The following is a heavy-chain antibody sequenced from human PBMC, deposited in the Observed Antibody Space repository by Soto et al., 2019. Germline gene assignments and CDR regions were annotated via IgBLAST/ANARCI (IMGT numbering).Heavy chain of an antibody. Sequence: QVHLVQSGAEVKKPGASVKVPCKGSGYTFTSYGITWVRQAPGQGLEWMGWISAHNGNTDYAQKLQGRVAVTRDTSTSTAYMELRSLRSDCTAVYYCARGRYGDYWGQGALVNVS. CDR2: ISAHNGNT. D-gene: IGHD1-1*01. CDR3: ARGRYGDY. V-gene: IGHV1-18*01. CDR1: GYTFTSYG. J-gene: IGHJ4*02.